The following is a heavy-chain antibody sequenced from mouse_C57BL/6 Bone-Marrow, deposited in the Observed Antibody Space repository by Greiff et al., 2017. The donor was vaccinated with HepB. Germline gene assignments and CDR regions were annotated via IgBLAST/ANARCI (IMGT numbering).Heavy chain of an antibody. Sequence: VQLQQSGAELVRPGASVKLSCTASGFNIKDDYMHWVKQRPEQGLEWIGWIDPENGDTEYASKFQGKATITADTSSNTAYLQLSSLTSEDTAVYYCTASPHSLDSSGYAGGYWGQGTTLTVSS. CDR1: GFNIKDDY. V-gene: IGHV14-4*01. J-gene: IGHJ2*01. D-gene: IGHD3-2*02. CDR3: TASPHSLDSSGYAGGY. CDR2: IDPENGDT.